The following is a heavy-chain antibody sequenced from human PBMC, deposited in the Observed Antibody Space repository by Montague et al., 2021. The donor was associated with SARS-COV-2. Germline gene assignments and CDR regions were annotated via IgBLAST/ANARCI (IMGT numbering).Heavy chain of an antibody. CDR3: ARGGRRDIVLVVYDQWYGLDV. D-gene: IGHD2-8*02. J-gene: IGHJ6*02. V-gene: IGHV4-61*08. Sequence: LVKPTQTLTLTCTFSGFSLSTSGMCVSWIRQPPGKGLEWIGYIYYSGSTNYNPSLKSRVTISVDTSKNQFSLKLSSVTAADTAVYYCARGGRRDIVLVVYDQWYGLDVWGQGTTVTVSS. CDR2: IYYSGST. CDR1: GFSLSTSGMC.